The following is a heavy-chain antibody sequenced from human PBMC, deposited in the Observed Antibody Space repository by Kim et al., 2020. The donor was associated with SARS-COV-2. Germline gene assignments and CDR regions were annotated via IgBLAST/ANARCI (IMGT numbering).Heavy chain of an antibody. CDR3: ARCGRVGELLYFGQSRVGDYFDY. D-gene: IGHD3-10*01. J-gene: IGHJ4*02. V-gene: IGHV4-61*02. CDR2: IYTSGST. CDR1: GGSISSGSYY. Sequence: SETLSLTCTVSGGSISSGSYYWSWIRQPAGKGLEWIGRIYTSGSTNYNPSLKSRVTISVDTSKNQFSLKLSSVTAADTAVYYCARCGRVGELLYFGQSRVGDYFDYWGQGTLVTVSS.